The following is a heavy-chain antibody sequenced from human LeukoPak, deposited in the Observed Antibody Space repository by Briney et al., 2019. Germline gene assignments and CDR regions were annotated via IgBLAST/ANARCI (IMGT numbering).Heavy chain of an antibody. J-gene: IGHJ4*02. CDR2: IKHDGSEK. V-gene: IGHV3-7*01. D-gene: IGHD5-18*01. Sequence: GGSLRLSCAASGFTLSDYWMTWVRQAPGKGLEWVANIKHDGSEKYYVDSVKGRFTISRDISRNSLYLQMDSLRVEDTAMYYCARDSRGYSYGPNTDYWGQGTLVAVSS. CDR3: ARDSRGYSYGPNTDY. CDR1: GFTLSDYW.